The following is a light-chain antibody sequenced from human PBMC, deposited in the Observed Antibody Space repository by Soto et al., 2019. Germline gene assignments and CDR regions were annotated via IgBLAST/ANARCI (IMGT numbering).Light chain of an antibody. Sequence: EIVLTQSPGTLSLSPGEGATLSCRASQSVSYSFLAWYQQKPGQAPRLLIYGASSRATGIPDRFSGSGSGTDFTLTISRLEPEDFAVYYCQQYGSSPRTFGPGTKVDIK. J-gene: IGKJ3*01. V-gene: IGKV3-20*01. CDR3: QQYGSSPRT. CDR1: QSVSYSF. CDR2: GAS.